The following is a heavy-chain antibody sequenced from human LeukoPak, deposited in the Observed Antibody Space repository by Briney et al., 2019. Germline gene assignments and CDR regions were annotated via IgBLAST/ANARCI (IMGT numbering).Heavy chain of an antibody. V-gene: IGHV4-30-4*01. CDR1: GGSISSGDYY. CDR2: IYYSGST. CDR3: ARFDYYSSGSYDASGAFDI. J-gene: IGHJ3*02. Sequence: PSETLSRTCTVSGGSISSGDYYWSWIRQPPGKGLEWIGYIYYSGSTYYNPSLKSRVTISVDTSKNQFSLKLSSVTAADTAVYYCARFDYYSSGSYDASGAFDIWGQGTMVTVSS. D-gene: IGHD3-10*01.